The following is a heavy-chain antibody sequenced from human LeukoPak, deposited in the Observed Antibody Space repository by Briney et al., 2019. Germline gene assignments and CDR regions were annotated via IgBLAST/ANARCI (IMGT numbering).Heavy chain of an antibody. D-gene: IGHD6-13*01. Sequence: PSETLSLTCTVSGGSISSYYWSWLRQPPGKGLEWSGYIYYSGTTNYNPSLKSRVTISVDTSKNQFSLKRSSVTAADTAVYYCARGVYIAAAQYGYWGQGTLVTLSS. CDR1: GGSISSYY. V-gene: IGHV4-59*12. CDR2: IYYSGTT. CDR3: ARGVYIAAAQYGY. J-gene: IGHJ4*02.